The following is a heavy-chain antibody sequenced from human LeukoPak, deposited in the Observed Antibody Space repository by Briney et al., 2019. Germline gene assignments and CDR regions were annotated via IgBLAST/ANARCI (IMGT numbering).Heavy chain of an antibody. CDR2: IYSGGST. CDR3: AREAYDAFDI. Sequence: GGSLRLSCAASGFTLSSNYMSGVRQAPGKGLEWVSVIYSGGSTYYAASVKGRFTISRHNSKNTLYLQMNSLRAEDTAVYYCAREAYDAFDIWGQGTMVTVSS. V-gene: IGHV3-53*04. CDR1: GFTLSSNY. J-gene: IGHJ3*02.